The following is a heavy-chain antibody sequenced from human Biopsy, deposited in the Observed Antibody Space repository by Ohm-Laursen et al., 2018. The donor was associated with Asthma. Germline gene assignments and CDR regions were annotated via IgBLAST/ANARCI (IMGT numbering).Heavy chain of an antibody. CDR2: ISSGAGSR. CDR3: ARFVQAEEGVF. Sequence: SLRLSCTASGFRFSDYGVSWVRQAPGKGLEWVASISSGAGSRDYGDPVKGRFTISRDRSKNSLHLEMNSLRAEDTAVYFCARFVQAEEGVFWGQGARVTVSS. J-gene: IGHJ4*02. V-gene: IGHV3-33*01. CDR1: GFRFSDYG. D-gene: IGHD2-15*01.